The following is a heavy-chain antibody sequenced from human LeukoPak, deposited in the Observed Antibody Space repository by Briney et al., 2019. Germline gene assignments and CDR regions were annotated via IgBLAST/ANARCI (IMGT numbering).Heavy chain of an antibody. V-gene: IGHV1-2*02. Sequence: ASVKVSCKASGYTFTNYDINWVRQAPGQGLEWMGWINPNSGGTNYAQKFQGRVTMTRDTSISTAYMELSRLRSDDTAVYYCAMLGTVFGNLLYFDYWGQGTLVTVSS. CDR2: INPNSGGT. CDR1: GYTFTNYD. J-gene: IGHJ4*02. D-gene: IGHD3-10*02. CDR3: AMLGTVFGNLLYFDY.